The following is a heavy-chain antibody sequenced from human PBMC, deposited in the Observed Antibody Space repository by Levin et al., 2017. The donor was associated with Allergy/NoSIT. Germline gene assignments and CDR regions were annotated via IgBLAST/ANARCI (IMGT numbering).Heavy chain of an antibody. CDR1: GGSISSGGYS. Sequence: SETLSLTCAVSGGSISSGGYSWSWIRQPPGKGLEWIGYIYHSGSTYYNPSLKSRVTISVDRSKNQFSLKLSSVTAADTAVYYCASSGYYYGSGTSVDYWGQGTLVTVSS. J-gene: IGHJ4*02. CDR2: IYHSGST. D-gene: IGHD3-10*01. V-gene: IGHV4-30-2*01. CDR3: ASSGYYYGSGTSVDY.